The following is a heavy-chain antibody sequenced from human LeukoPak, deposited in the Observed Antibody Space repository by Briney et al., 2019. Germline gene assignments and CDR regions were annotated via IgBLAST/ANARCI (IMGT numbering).Heavy chain of an antibody. D-gene: IGHD3-3*01. V-gene: IGHV3-7*01. CDR1: GFTFSSYW. CDR3: ARGVHYDFWSGYFTHARDDAFDI. Sequence: GGSLRLSCAASGFTFSSYWMSWVRQAPGKGLEWVSNIKQDGSEKYYVDSVKGRFTISRDNAKNSLYLQMNSLRAEDTAVYYCARGVHYDFWSGYFTHARDDAFDIWGQGTMVTVSS. J-gene: IGHJ3*02. CDR2: IKQDGSEK.